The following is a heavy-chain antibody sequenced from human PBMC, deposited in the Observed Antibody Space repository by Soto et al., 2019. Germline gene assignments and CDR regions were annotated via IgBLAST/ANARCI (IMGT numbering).Heavy chain of an antibody. CDR2: IDPSDSYT. J-gene: IGHJ4*02. CDR1: GYSFTSYW. CDR3: ARHGTQLERRDDY. Sequence: PGESLKISCKGSGYSFTSYWISWVRQMPGKGLEWMGRIDPSDSYTNYSPSFQGHVTISADKSISTAYLQWSSLKASDTAMYYCARHGTQLERRDDYWGQGTLVTVSS. V-gene: IGHV5-10-1*01. D-gene: IGHD1-1*01.